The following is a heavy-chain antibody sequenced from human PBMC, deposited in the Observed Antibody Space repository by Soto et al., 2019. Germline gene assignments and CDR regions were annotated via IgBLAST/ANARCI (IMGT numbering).Heavy chain of an antibody. V-gene: IGHV3-21*01. Sequence: EVQLVESGGGLVKPGGSLRLSCAASGFTFSSYSMNWVRQAPGKGLEWVSSISSSSSYIYYADSVKGRFTISRDNDKNALVLQMNRRRSEGKGVYCGARGWGGYSSGWGQGTLVTVSS. CDR3: ARGWGGYSSG. J-gene: IGHJ4*02. CDR2: ISSSSSYI. D-gene: IGHD6-19*01. CDR1: GFTFSSYS.